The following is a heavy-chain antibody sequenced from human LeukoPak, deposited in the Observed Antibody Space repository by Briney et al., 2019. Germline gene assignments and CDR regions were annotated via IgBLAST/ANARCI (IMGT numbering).Heavy chain of an antibody. CDR3: ARGGITIFGVVSYMDV. Sequence: GGSLRLSCAASGFTFRSYAMSWVRQAPGKGLEWVANIKEDGGEKYYVDSVKGRFTISRDNAKNSLYLQMNSLRAEDTALYYCARGGITIFGVVSYMDVWGKGTTVTVSS. CDR1: GFTFRSYA. D-gene: IGHD3-3*01. J-gene: IGHJ6*03. CDR2: IKEDGGEK. V-gene: IGHV3-7*03.